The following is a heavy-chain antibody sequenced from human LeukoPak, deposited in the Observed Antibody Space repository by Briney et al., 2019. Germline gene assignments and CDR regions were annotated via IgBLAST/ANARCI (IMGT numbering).Heavy chain of an antibody. D-gene: IGHD6-19*01. Sequence: SETLSLTCTVSGGSISNYYWTWIRQPPGKGLEWIAHIYYSGTTNYNPSLKSRVTISVDTSKNQFSLKLSSVTAADTAVYYCARVLSSGWAGFDYWGQGALVTVSS. CDR3: ARVLSSGWAGFDY. CDR1: GGSISNYY. CDR2: IYYSGTT. J-gene: IGHJ4*02. V-gene: IGHV4-59*01.